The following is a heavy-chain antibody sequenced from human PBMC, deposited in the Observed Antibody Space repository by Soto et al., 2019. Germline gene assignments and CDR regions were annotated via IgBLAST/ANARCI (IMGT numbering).Heavy chain of an antibody. CDR2: IYYSGTT. V-gene: IGHV4-39*01. D-gene: IGHD3-22*01. CDR1: GGSISSTNYY. Sequence: PSETLSLTCTVSGGSISSTNYYWGWIRQPPGKGLEWIGSIYYSGTTYYNPSLKSRVTISVDTSKNQFSLKLCSVTAADTAMYYCARHSYYYDSSGYYYYFDYWGQGTMVTVYS. CDR3: ARHSYYYDSSGYYYYFDY. J-gene: IGHJ4*02.